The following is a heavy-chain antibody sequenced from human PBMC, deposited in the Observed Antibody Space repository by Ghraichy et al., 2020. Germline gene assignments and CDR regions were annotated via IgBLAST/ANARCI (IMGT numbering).Heavy chain of an antibody. V-gene: IGHV3-23*01. CDR2: ISGGGGNT. Sequence: GGSLRLSCAASGFTFSSFAMSWVRQAPGKGLEWVSAISGGGGNTYYADSVKGRFTISRDNSKNTLYLQMNSLRAEDTAVYYCAKDPIERNFDYWCKGTLGIVSS. CDR3: AKDPIERNFDY. CDR1: GFTFSSFA. D-gene: IGHD1-1*01. J-gene: IGHJ4*02.